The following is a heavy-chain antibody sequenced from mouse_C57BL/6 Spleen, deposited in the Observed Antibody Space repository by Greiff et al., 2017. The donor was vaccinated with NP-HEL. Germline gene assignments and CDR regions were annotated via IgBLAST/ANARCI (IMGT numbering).Heavy chain of an antibody. J-gene: IGHJ4*01. CDR1: GYAFSSYW. CDR3: AREVVASYAMDY. D-gene: IGHD1-1*01. V-gene: IGHV1-80*01. Sequence: VQLQQSGAELVKPGASVKISCKASGYAFSSYWMNWVKQRHGKGLEWIGQIYPGDGDTNYNGKFKGKATLTADKSSSTAYMQLSSLTSEDTAVYFCAREVVASYAMDYWGQGTSVTVSS. CDR2: IYPGDGDT.